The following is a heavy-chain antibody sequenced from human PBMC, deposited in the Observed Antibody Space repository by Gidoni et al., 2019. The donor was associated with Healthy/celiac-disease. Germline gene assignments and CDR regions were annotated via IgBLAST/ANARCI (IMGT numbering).Heavy chain of an antibody. V-gene: IGHV1-69*06. CDR2: IIPIFGTA. Sequence: QVQLVQSGAEVKKPGSSVKVSCTASGGTFSSYAISWVRQAPGQGLEWMGVIIPIFGTANYAQKFQGRVTITADKSTSTAYMELSSLRSEDTAVYYCARSPPGAEWHGYMDVWGKGTTVTVSS. D-gene: IGHD3-3*01. J-gene: IGHJ6*03. CDR1: GGTFSSYA. CDR3: ARSPPGAEWHGYMDV.